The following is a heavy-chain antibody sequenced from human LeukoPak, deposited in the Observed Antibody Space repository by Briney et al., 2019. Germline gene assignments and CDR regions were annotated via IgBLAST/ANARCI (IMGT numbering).Heavy chain of an antibody. Sequence: GGSLRLSCAASGFTVSSNYMSWVRQAPGKGLEWVSVICSGGSTYYADSVKGRFTISRDNSKNTLYLQMNSLRAEDTAVYYCAADFSGSYRIKRAFDIWGQGTMVTVSS. CDR1: GFTVSSNY. CDR3: AADFSGSYRIKRAFDI. D-gene: IGHD1-26*01. V-gene: IGHV3-66*02. CDR2: ICSGGST. J-gene: IGHJ3*02.